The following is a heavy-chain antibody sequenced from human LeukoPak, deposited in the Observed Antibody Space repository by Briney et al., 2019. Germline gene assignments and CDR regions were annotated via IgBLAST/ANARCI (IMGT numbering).Heavy chain of an antibody. V-gene: IGHV4-4*07. CDR1: GGSISSYD. CDR2: IYTSGST. Sequence: PSETLSLTCTISGGSISSYDWSWIRQPAGKGLEWIERIYTSGSTNYNPSLKSRVTMSVDTSKNQFSLKLSSVTAADTAVYYCARVGLIVVVPAATGDAFDIWGQGTMVTVSS. J-gene: IGHJ3*02. CDR3: ARVGLIVVVPAATGDAFDI. D-gene: IGHD2-2*01.